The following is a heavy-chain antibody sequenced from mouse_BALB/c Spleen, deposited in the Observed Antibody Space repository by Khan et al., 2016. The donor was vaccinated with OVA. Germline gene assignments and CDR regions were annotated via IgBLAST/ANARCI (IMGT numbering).Heavy chain of an antibody. Sequence: VQLKESGPGLVAPSQSLSITCTVTGFSLTNYAIHWIRQPPGKNLEWLGIIWAGGITNYNSALMSRLSISKDNSKSQVFLKMNSQHAHDTAIYYCARNREPDYFDYWGQGTTLTVSS. V-gene: IGHV2-9*02. J-gene: IGHJ2*01. CDR3: ARNREPDYFDY. CDR2: IWAGGIT. CDR1: GFSLTNYA.